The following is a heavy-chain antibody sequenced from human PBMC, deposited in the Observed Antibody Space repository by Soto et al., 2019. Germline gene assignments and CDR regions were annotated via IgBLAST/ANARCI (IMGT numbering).Heavy chain of an antibody. CDR3: ARHSRGVVVVPAAIRYYYYGMDV. V-gene: IGHV5-51*01. CDR2: IYPGDSDT. J-gene: IGHJ6*02. Sequence: GASLKISCKGSGYSFTSYWIGWVRQMPGKGLEWMGIIYPGDSDTRYSPSFQGQVTISADKSITTAYLQWSSLKASDTAMYYCARHSRGVVVVPAAIRYYYYGMDVWGQGTTVTVSS. D-gene: IGHD2-2*02. CDR1: GYSFTSYW.